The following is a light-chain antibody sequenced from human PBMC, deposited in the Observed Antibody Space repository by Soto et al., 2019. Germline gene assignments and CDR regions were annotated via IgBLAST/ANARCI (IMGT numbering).Light chain of an antibody. V-gene: IGKV3-11*01. CDR3: QQRSNWPSTT. CDR2: DAS. CDR1: QSVRNY. J-gene: IGKJ5*01. Sequence: EIVLTQSPATLSLSPGERATLSCRASQSVRNYLAWYQQKPGQAPRLLIYDASNRATGIPARFSGSGSGTDFTLTISSLEPEDFAVYYCQQRSNWPSTTFGQGTRLEIK.